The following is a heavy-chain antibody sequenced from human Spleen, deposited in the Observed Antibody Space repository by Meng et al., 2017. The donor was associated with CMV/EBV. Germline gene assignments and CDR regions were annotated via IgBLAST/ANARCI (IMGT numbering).Heavy chain of an antibody. CDR2: INHSGST. CDR1: GGSFSGYY. D-gene: IGHD4-17*01. Sequence: QVRLRRWGAGLLKPSETLSLTCAVYGGSFSGYYWSWIRQPPGKGLEWIGEINHSGSTNYNPSLKSRVTISVDTSKNQFSLKLSSVTAADTAVYHCARGDGDYGSYYWGQGTLVTVSS. CDR3: ARGDGDYGSYY. J-gene: IGHJ4*02. V-gene: IGHV4-34*01.